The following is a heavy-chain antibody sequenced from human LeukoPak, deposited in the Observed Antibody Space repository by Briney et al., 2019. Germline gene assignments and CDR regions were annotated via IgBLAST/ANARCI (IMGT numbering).Heavy chain of an antibody. J-gene: IGHJ3*02. CDR1: GFTFSSYG. CDR2: IRYDGSNK. CDR3: AKAPYGSGSYYAFDI. D-gene: IGHD3-10*01. Sequence: GGSLRLSCAASGFTFSSYGMHWVRQAPGKGLEWAAFIRYDGSNKYYADSVRGRFTISRDNSKNTLYLQMNSLRAEDTAVYYCAKAPYGSGSYYAFDIWGQGTMVTVSS. V-gene: IGHV3-30*02.